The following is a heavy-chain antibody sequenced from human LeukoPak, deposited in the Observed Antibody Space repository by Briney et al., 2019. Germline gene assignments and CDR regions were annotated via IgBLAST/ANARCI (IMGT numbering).Heavy chain of an antibody. Sequence: PSETLSLTCTVSGGSISSYYWSWIRQPAGKGLEWIGRIYTSGSTNYNPSLKSRVTISVDTSKNQFSLKLSSVTAADTAVYYCASTTYRYCSGGSCYSFDIWGQGTMVTVSS. D-gene: IGHD2-15*01. CDR3: ASTTYRYCSGGSCYSFDI. J-gene: IGHJ3*02. CDR2: IYTSGST. CDR1: GGSISSYY. V-gene: IGHV4-4*07.